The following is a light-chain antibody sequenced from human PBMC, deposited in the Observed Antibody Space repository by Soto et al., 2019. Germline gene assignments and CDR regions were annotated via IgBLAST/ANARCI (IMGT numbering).Light chain of an antibody. V-gene: IGLV7-43*01. CDR1: TGAVTSGYY. J-gene: IGLJ3*02. CDR2: STS. CDR3: LLHYAGAWV. Sequence: QAVVTQEPSLTVSPGGTVTLTCASSTGAVTSGYYPNWFQQKTGQAPRALIYSTSNKESWTPARFSGSLLGGKAALTLSGVQPEDEAEYYCLLHYAGAWVFGGGTQLTVL.